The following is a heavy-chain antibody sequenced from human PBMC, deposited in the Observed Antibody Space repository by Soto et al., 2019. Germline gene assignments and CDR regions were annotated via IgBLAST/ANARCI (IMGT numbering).Heavy chain of an antibody. D-gene: IGHD3-22*01. J-gene: IGHJ6*02. Sequence: QVQLVQSGAEVKKPGASVKVSCKASGYTFTSYGISWVRQAPGQGLEWMGWISAYNGNTNYAQKLQGRVTMTTDTSTSTAYMGLRSLRSDDTAVYYCARDWLSDSSGYYYYYGMDVWGQGTTVTVSS. CDR2: ISAYNGNT. V-gene: IGHV1-18*04. CDR1: GYTFTSYG. CDR3: ARDWLSDSSGYYYYYGMDV.